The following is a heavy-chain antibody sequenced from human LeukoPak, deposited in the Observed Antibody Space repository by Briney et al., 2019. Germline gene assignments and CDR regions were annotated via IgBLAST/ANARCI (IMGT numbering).Heavy chain of an antibody. CDR1: GYTFTGYY. V-gene: IGHV1-2*02. Sequence: EASVKVSCKASGYTFTGYYLHWVRQAPGQGLEWMGCVNPNSGDTNYAQKFQGSVTMTRDTSISTVYMELSRLRSDDTAVYYCARQYGAIAAASLWGQGTLVTVSS. CDR3: ARQYGAIAAASL. J-gene: IGHJ4*02. D-gene: IGHD6-13*01. CDR2: VNPNSGDT.